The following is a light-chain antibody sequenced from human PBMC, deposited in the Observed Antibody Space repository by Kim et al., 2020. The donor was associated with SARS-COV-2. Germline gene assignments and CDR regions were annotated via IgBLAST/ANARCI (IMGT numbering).Light chain of an antibody. J-gene: IGKJ2*03. Sequence: EVMLTQSPATLSVSPGERATLSCRASQSVNSNLGWYQQKPGQAPRLLIYGASTRAPGVPARFSGSGSGTEFTLTISSLQSEDFAVYYCQQFNNWPLYSFGKGTKLEI. V-gene: IGKV3-15*01. CDR2: GAS. CDR3: QQFNNWPLYS. CDR1: QSVNSN.